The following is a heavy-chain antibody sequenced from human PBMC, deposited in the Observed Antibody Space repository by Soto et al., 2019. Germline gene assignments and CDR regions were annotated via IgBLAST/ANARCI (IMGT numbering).Heavy chain of an antibody. V-gene: IGHV3-30*18. D-gene: IGHD3-10*01. J-gene: IGHJ6*02. CDR1: GFTFSSYG. CDR2: ISYDGSNK. Sequence: QVQLVESGGGVVQPGRSLRLSCAASGFTFSSYGMHWVRQAPGKGLEWVAVISYDGSNKYYADSVKGRFTISRDNSKNTLYLQMNRLRAEDTAVYYCAKGGPGFGEFGYYGMDVWGQGTTVTVSS. CDR3: AKGGPGFGEFGYYGMDV.